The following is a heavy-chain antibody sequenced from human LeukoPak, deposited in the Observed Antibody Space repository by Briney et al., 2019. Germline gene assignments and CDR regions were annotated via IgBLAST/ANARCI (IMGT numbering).Heavy chain of an antibody. J-gene: IGHJ5*02. V-gene: IGHV3-7*01. CDR2: IKQDGSEK. D-gene: IGHD5-18*01. CDR1: GFTFSSYW. Sequence: PGGSLRLSCAASGFTFSSYWMSWVRQPPGKGLEWVANIKQDGSEKNYVDSVKGRFTISRDNAKNSLYLQMDSLRAEDTAVYYCARGASGIQLWFFDPWGQGSLVTVSS. CDR3: ARGASGIQLWFFDP.